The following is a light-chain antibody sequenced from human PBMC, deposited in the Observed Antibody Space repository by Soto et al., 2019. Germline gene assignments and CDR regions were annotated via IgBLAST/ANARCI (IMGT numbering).Light chain of an antibody. V-gene: IGKV3-11*01. Sequence: EIVLTQSPGTLSLSPGERATLSRRASQSVSSYLAWYQQKPGQAPRLLIYDASNRATGIPARFSGSGSGTDFTLTISSLESEDFAVYYCQQRSNFITFGQGTRLEI. CDR3: QQRSNFIT. J-gene: IGKJ5*01. CDR2: DAS. CDR1: QSVSSY.